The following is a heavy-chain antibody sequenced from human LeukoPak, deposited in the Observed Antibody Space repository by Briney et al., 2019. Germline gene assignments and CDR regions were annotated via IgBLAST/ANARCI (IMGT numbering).Heavy chain of an antibody. Sequence: GGSLRLSCAASGFTFSSYGMHWVRQAPGKGLEWVAVISYDGSNKYYADSVKGRFTISRDNSKNTLYLQMNSLRAEDTAVYYCAKDVDYDSSSYPDYWGQGTLVTVSS. CDR3: AKDVDYDSSSYPDY. V-gene: IGHV3-30*18. D-gene: IGHD3-22*01. CDR2: ISYDGSNK. CDR1: GFTFSSYG. J-gene: IGHJ4*02.